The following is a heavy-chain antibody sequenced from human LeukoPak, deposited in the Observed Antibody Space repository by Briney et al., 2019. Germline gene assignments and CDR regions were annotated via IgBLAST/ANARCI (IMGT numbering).Heavy chain of an antibody. V-gene: IGHV3-23*01. CDR2: INGSGGRT. CDR1: GFTFSSNA. CDR3: AKRGVI. Sequence: PGGSLKPSCEASGFTFSSNAMSWVRQVQGKGLEWVSDINGSGGRTYYADSVKGRFTISRDNSKNTLYLQMNSLRAEDTAVYYCAKRGVIWGQGTMVTVSS. J-gene: IGHJ3*02. D-gene: IGHD3-10*01.